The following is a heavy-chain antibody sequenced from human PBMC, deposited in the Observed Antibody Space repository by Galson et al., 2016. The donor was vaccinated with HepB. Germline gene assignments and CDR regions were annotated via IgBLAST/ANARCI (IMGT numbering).Heavy chain of an antibody. V-gene: IGHV3-48*01. CDR3: ATYSWSYRLGY. J-gene: IGHJ4*02. Sequence: SLRLSCAASGFTFSSFSMNWVRQAPGKGLEWVSYVHNSSSTIYYADSVKGRFTISRDNARNSLYLQMNSLRAEDTAVYYCATYSWSYRLGYWGQGTLVTVSS. D-gene: IGHD1-26*01. CDR2: VHNSSSTI. CDR1: GFTFSSFS.